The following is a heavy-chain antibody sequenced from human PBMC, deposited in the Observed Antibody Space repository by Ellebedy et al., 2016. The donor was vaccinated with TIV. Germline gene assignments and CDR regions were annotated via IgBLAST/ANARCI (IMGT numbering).Heavy chain of an antibody. V-gene: IGHV3-11*05. CDR3: AREGHYYYDGSGYYPDY. CDR2: ISSSSIYT. J-gene: IGHJ4*02. D-gene: IGHD3-22*01. CDR1: GFTFSNYY. Sequence: GESLKISCAASGFTFSNYYMSWIRQAPGKGLEWVSDISSSSIYTNYADSVKGRFTISRDNAENSLYLQMNSLRAEDTAVYYCAREGHYYYDGSGYYPDYWGQGTLVTVSS.